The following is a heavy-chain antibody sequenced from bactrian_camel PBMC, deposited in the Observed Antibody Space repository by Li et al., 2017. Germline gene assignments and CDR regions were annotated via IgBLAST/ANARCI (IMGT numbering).Heavy chain of an antibody. CDR2: IDRQGGI. J-gene: IGHJ4*01. D-gene: IGHD1*01. V-gene: IGHV3S26*01. CDR3: AASRYLIGYPLRETEYMF. Sequence: HVQLVESGGGSVQAGGSLTLSCAASGFFVSDYCMAWFRQAPGMERGGVAAIDRQGGIDYADSVKGRFNVSYDNAKNTLYLHANSLQPEDTAMYYCAASRYLIGYPLRETEYMFWGQGTQVTVS. CDR1: GFFVSDYC.